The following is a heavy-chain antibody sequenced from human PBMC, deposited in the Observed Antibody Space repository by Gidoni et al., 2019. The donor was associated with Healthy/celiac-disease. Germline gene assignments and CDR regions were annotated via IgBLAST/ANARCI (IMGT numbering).Heavy chain of an antibody. Sequence: GAEVKKPGASVKVSCKASGYTFTGYYMHWVRQAPGQGLEWMGWINPNSGGTNYAQKFQGWVTMTRDTSISTAYMELSRLRSDDTAVYYWARDRGGLGYWSGGSCYSNYYYGMDVWGQGTTVTVSS. CDR2: INPNSGGT. J-gene: IGHJ6*02. D-gene: IGHD2-15*01. V-gene: IGHV1-2*04. CDR1: GYTFTGYY. CDR3: ARDRGGLGYWSGGSCYSNYYYGMDV.